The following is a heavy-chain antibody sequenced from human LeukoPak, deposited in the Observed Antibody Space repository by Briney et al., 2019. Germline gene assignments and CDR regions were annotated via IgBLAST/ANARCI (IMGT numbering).Heavy chain of an antibody. J-gene: IGHJ4*02. Sequence: GGSLRLSCAASGFTFDDYAMHWVRQAPGKGLEWVSGISWNSGSIGYADSVKGRFTISRDNAKDSLYLQMSSLRAEDTALYYCAKGGDTAMVLSSFDYWGQGTLVTVSS. CDR3: AKGGDTAMVLSSFDY. CDR1: GFTFDDYA. CDR2: ISWNSGSI. V-gene: IGHV3-9*01. D-gene: IGHD5-18*01.